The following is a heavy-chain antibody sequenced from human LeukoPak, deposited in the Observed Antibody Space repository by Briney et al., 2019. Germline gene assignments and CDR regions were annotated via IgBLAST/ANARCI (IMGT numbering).Heavy chain of an antibody. J-gene: IGHJ3*02. V-gene: IGHV4-39*07. Sequence: SETLSLTCTVSGGSISSSSYYWGWIRQPPGKGLEWIGSIYDSGSTYYNPSLKSRVTISVDTSKNQFSLKLSSVTAADTAVYYCARFDYYSSGSYDASGAFDIWGQGTMVTVSS. CDR3: ARFDYYSSGSYDASGAFDI. D-gene: IGHD3-10*01. CDR2: IYDSGST. CDR1: GGSISSSSYY.